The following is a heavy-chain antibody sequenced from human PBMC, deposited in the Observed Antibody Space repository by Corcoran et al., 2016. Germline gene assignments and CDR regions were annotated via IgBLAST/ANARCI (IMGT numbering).Heavy chain of an antibody. CDR1: GGTFSSYA. CDR2: IIPIFGTA. V-gene: IGHV1-69*01. Sequence: QVQLVQSGAEVKKPGSSVKVSCKASGGTFSSYAISWVRQAPGQGLEWMGGIIPIFGTANYAQKFQGRVTITADESTSTAYMELSSLRSEDTAVYYCARDPYRLDTAMVSRYYYGMDVWGQGTTVTVSS. D-gene: IGHD5-18*01. J-gene: IGHJ6*02. CDR3: ARDPYRLDTAMVSRYYYGMDV.